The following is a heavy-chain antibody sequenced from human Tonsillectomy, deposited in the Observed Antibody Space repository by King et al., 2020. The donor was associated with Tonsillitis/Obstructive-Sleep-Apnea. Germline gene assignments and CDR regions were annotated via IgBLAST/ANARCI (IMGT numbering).Heavy chain of an antibody. D-gene: IGHD4-17*01. CDR2: ISYDGSNT. CDR1: GFIFSSYA. J-gene: IGHJ3*02. V-gene: IGHV3-30*04. CDR3: ARDLPRGVWTNYGRAFDI. Sequence: QVQLVESGGGVVQPGRSLRLSCAASGFIFSSYAMHWVRQAPGKGLEWVAVISYDGSNTYYADSVKGRFTISRDNSKNTLYLQMNSLRAEDTAVYYCARDLPRGVWTNYGRAFDIWGQGTMVTVSS.